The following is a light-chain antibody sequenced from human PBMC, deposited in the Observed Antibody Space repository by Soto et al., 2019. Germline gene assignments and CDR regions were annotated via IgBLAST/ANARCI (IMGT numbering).Light chain of an antibody. J-gene: IGLJ2*01. V-gene: IGLV2-8*01. CDR2: EVT. CDR1: SSDVGGYNY. CDR3: RTYEGSNSFMV. Sequence: QSALTQPPSASGSPGQSVTISCTGTSSDVGGYNYVSGYQQHPGKTPTLMIYEVTKRPSGVTNRYSASKRANTASLPVSGVLDDDEDDDYCRTYEGSNSFMVFGGVTKLTVL.